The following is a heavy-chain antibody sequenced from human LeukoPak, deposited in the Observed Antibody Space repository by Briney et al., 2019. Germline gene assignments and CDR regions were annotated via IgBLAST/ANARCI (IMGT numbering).Heavy chain of an antibody. CDR1: GYNFTSYW. CDR2: IYSGDSDT. J-gene: IGHJ4*02. CDR3: GRRQNLPGRAAAGVDY. V-gene: IGHV5-51*01. D-gene: IGHD6-13*01. Sequence: GESPKTLCKGSGYNFTSYWIGWGRQMPGKGLGGVGIIYSGDSDTRYRPSFQGQVTISADKSISTAYQQWSSLEAAKAAMYCCGRRQNLPGRAAAGVDYWGQGTMVTVSS.